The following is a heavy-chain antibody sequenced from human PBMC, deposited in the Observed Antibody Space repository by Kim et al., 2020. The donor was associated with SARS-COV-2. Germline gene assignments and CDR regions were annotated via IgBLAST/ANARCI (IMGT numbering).Heavy chain of an antibody. CDR3: ARAVVVGGVDY. Sequence: TYSIPSHKSRVTISVDTSKNQFSLKLSSVTAADTAVYYCARAVVVGGVDYWGQGTLVTVSS. J-gene: IGHJ4*02. D-gene: IGHD2-15*01. V-gene: IGHV4-39*07. CDR2: T.